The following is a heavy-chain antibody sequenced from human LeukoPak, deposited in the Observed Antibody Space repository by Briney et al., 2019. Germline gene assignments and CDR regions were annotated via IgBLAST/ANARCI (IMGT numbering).Heavy chain of an antibody. Sequence: SETLSLTCAVYGGSFSGYYWSWVRQPPGKGLEWIGEINHSGSTNYNPSLKSRVTISVDTSKNQFSLKLSSVTAADTALYYCARVRVSYYPDYWGQGTLVTVSS. D-gene: IGHD3-10*01. CDR2: INHSGST. V-gene: IGHV4-34*01. CDR1: GGSFSGYY. J-gene: IGHJ4*02. CDR3: ARVRVSYYPDY.